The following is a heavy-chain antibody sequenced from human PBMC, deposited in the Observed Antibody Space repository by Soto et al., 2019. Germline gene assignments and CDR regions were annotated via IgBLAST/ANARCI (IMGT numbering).Heavy chain of an antibody. Sequence: QVQLVESGGGVVQSGKSLRLSCAGSGFTFSSYALHWVRQAPGKGLEWVAAIWYDGSNKYYVDSVKGRFTISRDNSNNTVYLQLSRLRVEDTAVYYCSKGDLGNAAANQDFWGQGTLVTVSS. J-gene: IGHJ4*02. D-gene: IGHD1-26*01. V-gene: IGHV3-33*06. CDR3: SKGDLGNAAANQDF. CDR1: GFTFSSYA. CDR2: IWYDGSNK.